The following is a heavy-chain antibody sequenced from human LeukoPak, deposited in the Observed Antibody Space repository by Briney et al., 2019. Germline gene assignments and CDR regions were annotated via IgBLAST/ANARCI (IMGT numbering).Heavy chain of an antibody. V-gene: IGHV3-43*02. J-gene: IGHJ4*02. Sequence: PGRSLRLSCAASGFTFSSYGMHWGRQAPGKGLEWVSLISGDGASTYYADSAKGRCTISRDNSKNSLYLQMNSLRTEDTALYYCAKGWQLWYYFDYWGQGTLVTVSS. CDR3: AKGWQLWYYFDY. CDR2: ISGDGAST. D-gene: IGHD5-18*01. CDR1: GFTFSSYG.